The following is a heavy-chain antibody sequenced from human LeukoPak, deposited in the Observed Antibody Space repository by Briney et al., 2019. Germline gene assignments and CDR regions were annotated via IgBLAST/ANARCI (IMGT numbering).Heavy chain of an antibody. D-gene: IGHD1/OR15-1a*01. CDR3: TSERITGTTFQH. CDR2: IKSNTDGGTT. CDR1: GFTFSHSW. Sequence: GGSLRLSCAASGFTFSHSWMSWVRQVPGKGLEWVGRIKSNTDGGTTDYAAPVKGRFTISRDDAKNTLFLQMNSLKTEDTAVYYCTSERITGTTFQHWGQGTLVTVSS. V-gene: IGHV3-15*01. J-gene: IGHJ1*01.